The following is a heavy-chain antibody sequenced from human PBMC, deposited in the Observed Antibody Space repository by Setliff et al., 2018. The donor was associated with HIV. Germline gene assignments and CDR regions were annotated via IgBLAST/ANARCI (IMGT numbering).Heavy chain of an antibody. Sequence: PGGSLRLSCAASGLTLSTYSMSWVRQAPGKGLQWVSAIDPTGTYTYYADAVKGRFTISRDNFRNTLYLQMNSLRAEDTALYYCAKVTSSGRWNSDLDSWGQETLVTVSS. J-gene: IGHJ4*02. D-gene: IGHD6-19*01. CDR3: AKVTSSGRWNSDLDS. CDR1: GLTLSTYS. V-gene: IGHV3-23*05. CDR2: IDPTGTYT.